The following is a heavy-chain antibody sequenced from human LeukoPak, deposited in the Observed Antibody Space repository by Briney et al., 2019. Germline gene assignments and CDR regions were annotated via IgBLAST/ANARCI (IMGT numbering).Heavy chain of an antibody. CDR2: IKQDGSEK. V-gene: IGHV3-7*03. D-gene: IGHD3-10*01. CDR3: ARTYGSGSLDY. Sequence: GGSLRLSCAASGFTFSSYWMSWVCQAPGKGLEWVANIKQDGSEKYYVDSVKGRFTISRDNAKNSLYLQMNSLRAEDTAVYYCARTYGSGSLDYWGQGTLVTASS. J-gene: IGHJ4*02. CDR1: GFTFSSYW.